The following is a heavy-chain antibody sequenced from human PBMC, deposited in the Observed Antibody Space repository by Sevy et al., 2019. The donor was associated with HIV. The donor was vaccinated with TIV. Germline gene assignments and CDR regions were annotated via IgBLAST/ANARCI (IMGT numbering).Heavy chain of an antibody. V-gene: IGHV3-30*02. CDR2: IRFDATIK. CDR3: AKVLRIVEIPAANDYYYGMDV. Sequence: GGSLRLSCAASGFTFSNYGMHWVRQAPGKGLEWVAFIRFDATIKYYRDSVKGRLTISRDNSKSTLYLQMNSLRAEDTAVYFCAKVLRIVEIPAANDYYYGMDVWGQGTTVTVSS. D-gene: IGHD2-2*01. CDR1: GFTFSNYG. J-gene: IGHJ6*02.